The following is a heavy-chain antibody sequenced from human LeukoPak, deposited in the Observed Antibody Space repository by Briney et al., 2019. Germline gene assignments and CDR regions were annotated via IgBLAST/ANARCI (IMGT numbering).Heavy chain of an antibody. D-gene: IGHD6-6*01. CDR2: IIPIFGIA. V-gene: IGHV1-69*04. J-gene: IGHJ4*02. Sequence: ASVKVSCKASGGTFSSYAISWVRQAPGQGLEWMGRIIPIFGIANYAQKFQGRVTITADKSTSTAYMELSSLRSEDTAVYYCARALQTYSSSTSFDYWGQGTLVTVSS. CDR3: ARALQTYSSSTSFDY. CDR1: GGTFSSYA.